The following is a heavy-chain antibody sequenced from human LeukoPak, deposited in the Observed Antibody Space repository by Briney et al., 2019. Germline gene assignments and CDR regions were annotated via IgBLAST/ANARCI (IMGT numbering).Heavy chain of an antibody. CDR1: GGSISSYY. CDR3: AGAGYNSAWAYFDY. J-gene: IGHJ4*02. CDR2: VYYSGST. D-gene: IGHD6-19*01. V-gene: IGHV4-59*01. Sequence: SETLSLTCTVAGGSISSYYGSWRGQPPGKGLEGGGYVYYSGSTNYNPSLKSRVTISVDTSKNQFSLKLSSVTAADTAVYYCAGAGYNSAWAYFDYWGQGTLVTVSS.